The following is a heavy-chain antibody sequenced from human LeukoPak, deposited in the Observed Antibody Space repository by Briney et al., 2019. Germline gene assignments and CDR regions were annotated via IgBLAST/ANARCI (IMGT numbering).Heavy chain of an antibody. V-gene: IGHV4-59*01. CDR2: VDHTGST. Sequence: SETLSLTCSVSDDSITMYYWTWIRQPPGKGLEWIGYVDHTGSTNFNPSLNGRVSISRDTTKNLFSLRLRSVTAADTAVYYCARVADTAMVYYFDYWGQGTLVTVSS. J-gene: IGHJ4*02. D-gene: IGHD5-18*01. CDR1: DDSITMYY. CDR3: ARVADTAMVYYFDY.